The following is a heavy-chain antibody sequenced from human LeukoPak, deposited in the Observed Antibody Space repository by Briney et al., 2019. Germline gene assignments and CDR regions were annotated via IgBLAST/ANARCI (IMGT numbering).Heavy chain of an antibody. CDR2: IGGSSDFI. D-gene: IGHD3-10*01. J-gene: IGHJ1*01. CDR1: GFTFSDYA. Sequence: GGFLRLSCAASGFTFSDYAMSWVRQAPGKGLEWVSAIGGSSDFIYYAEYVKGRFTISRDNSKEILYLQVNSLRAEDTAVYYCAKADGGWGVIIKDWGQGTLVTVSS. V-gene: IGHV3-23*01. CDR3: AKADGGWGVIIKD.